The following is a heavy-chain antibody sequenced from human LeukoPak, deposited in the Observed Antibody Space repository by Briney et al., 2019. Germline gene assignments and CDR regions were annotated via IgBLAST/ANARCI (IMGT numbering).Heavy chain of an antibody. V-gene: IGHV5-51*01. CDR2: IYPGDFDT. CDR3: TRRGDWAFEY. J-gene: IGHJ4*02. Sequence: GESLKISCKASGYTFTNYWIGWVRQMPGKGLEWMGIIYPGDFDTTYSPSFEGQVTISADKSITTAYLQWSSLKASDTAIYYCTRRGDWAFEYWGQGTLVTVSS. CDR1: GYTFTNYW. D-gene: IGHD2-21*02.